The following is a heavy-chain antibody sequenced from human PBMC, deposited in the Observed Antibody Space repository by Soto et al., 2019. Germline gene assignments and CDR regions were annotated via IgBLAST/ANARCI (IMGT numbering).Heavy chain of an antibody. D-gene: IGHD1-26*01. V-gene: IGHV1-69*01. CDR1: GGTFSSYT. Sequence: VQLVQSGAEVKQPGSSVKVSCKASGGTFSSYTVTWVRQAPGQGLDWMGGFVPIVGTTDYSQNFQGRLTITAGESATTGYMELSSLTSDDTARYYCAIGSTYSGEFEFWGRGTLGTVSS. CDR3: AIGSTYSGEFEF. CDR2: FVPIVGTT. J-gene: IGHJ4*02.